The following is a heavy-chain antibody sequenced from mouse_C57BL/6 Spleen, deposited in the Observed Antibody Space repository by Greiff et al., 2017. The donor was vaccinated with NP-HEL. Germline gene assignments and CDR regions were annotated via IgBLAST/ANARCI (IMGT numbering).Heavy chain of an antibody. CDR3: ASSTMFTTGDYYAMDY. V-gene: IGHV1-64*01. D-gene: IGHD2-2*01. CDR2: IHPNSGST. J-gene: IGHJ4*01. CDR1: GYTFTSYW. Sequence: QVQLQQPGAELVKPGASVKLSCKASGYTFTSYWMHWVKQRPGQGLEWIGMIHPNSGSTNYNEKFKSKATLTVDKSSSTAYMQLSSLTSEDSAVYYCASSTMFTTGDYYAMDYWGQGTSVTVSS.